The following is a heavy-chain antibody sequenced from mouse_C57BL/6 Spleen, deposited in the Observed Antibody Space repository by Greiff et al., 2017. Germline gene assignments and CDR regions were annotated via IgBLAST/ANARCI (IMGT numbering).Heavy chain of an antibody. V-gene: IGHV5-6*01. D-gene: IGHD1-1*01. CDR1: GFTFSSYG. Sequence: ELKLMESGGDLVKPGGSLKLSCAASGFTFSSYGMSWVRQTPDKRLEWVATISSGGSYTYYPDSVKGRFTISRDNAKNTLYLQMSSLKSEDTAMYYGARWDGSSPWFAYWGQGTLGTVSA. CDR2: ISSGGSYT. CDR3: ARWDGSSPWFAY. J-gene: IGHJ3*01.